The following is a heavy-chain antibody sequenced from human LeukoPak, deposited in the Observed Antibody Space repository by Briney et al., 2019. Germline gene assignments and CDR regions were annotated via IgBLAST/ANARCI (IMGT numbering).Heavy chain of an antibody. J-gene: IGHJ4*02. CDR2: IYSGGST. V-gene: IGHV3-66*02. CDR1: GFTVSSNY. D-gene: IGHD6-13*01. Sequence: GGSLRLSCAASGFTVSSNYMSWVRQAPGKGLEWVSVIYSGGSTYYADSVKGRFTISRDNSKNKLYLHMNSLRPEDTAVYYCARAGSSWYPLDYWGQGTLVTVSS. CDR3: ARAGSSWYPLDY.